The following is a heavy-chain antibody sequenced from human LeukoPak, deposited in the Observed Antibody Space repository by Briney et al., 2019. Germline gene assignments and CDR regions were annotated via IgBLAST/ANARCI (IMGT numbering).Heavy chain of an antibody. CDR1: GGSISSSSYY. CDR2: IYYSGIT. Sequence: SSETLSLTCTVSGGSISSSSYYWGWIRQPPGKGLEWIGSIYYSGITYYNPSLKSRVTISVDTSKNQFSLKLSSVTAADTAVYYCARHLYGSGSYLDYWGQGTLVTVSS. V-gene: IGHV4-39*01. D-gene: IGHD3-10*01. CDR3: ARHLYGSGSYLDY. J-gene: IGHJ4*02.